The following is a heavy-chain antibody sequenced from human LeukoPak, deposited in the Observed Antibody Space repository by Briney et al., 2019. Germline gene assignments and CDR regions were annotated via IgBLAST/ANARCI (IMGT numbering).Heavy chain of an antibody. CDR3: ARGPTHSGSYYIDY. Sequence: GGSLRLSCAASGFTFSSYAMSWVRQAPGKGLEWVSAISGSGGSTYYADSVKGRFTISRDNSKNTLNLQMNSLRAEDTAVYYCARGPTHSGSYYIDYWGQGTLVTVSS. J-gene: IGHJ4*02. V-gene: IGHV3-23*01. CDR2: ISGSGGST. CDR1: GFTFSSYA. D-gene: IGHD1-26*01.